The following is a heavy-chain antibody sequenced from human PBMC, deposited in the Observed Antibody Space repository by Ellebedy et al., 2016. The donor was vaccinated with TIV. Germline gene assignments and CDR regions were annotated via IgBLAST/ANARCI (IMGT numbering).Heavy chain of an antibody. CDR1: GFTFSSYA. Sequence: GESLKISCAASGFTFSSYAMHWVRQAPGKGLEWVAVISYDGSNKYYADSVKGRFTISRDNSKNTLYLQMNSRRAEDTAVYYFARDGGVGSSRWYGIHWFDPWGQGTLVTVSS. D-gene: IGHD6-13*01. CDR3: ARDGGVGSSRWYGIHWFDP. V-gene: IGHV3-30*01. CDR2: ISYDGSNK. J-gene: IGHJ5*02.